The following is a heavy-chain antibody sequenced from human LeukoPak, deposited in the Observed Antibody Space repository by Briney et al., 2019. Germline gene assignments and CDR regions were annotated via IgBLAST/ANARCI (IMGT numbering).Heavy chain of an antibody. V-gene: IGHV3-7*05. CDR2: IKQDGSEK. CDR1: GFTFSNYC. Sequence: GGSLRLSCAASGFTFSNYCMNWVRQAPGKGLEWVANIKQDGSEKYYVDSVKGRFTISRDNAKNSLYLQMNSLRAEDTAVYYCARRGVADYWGQGTLVTVSS. J-gene: IGHJ4*02. CDR3: ARRGVADY. D-gene: IGHD6-13*01.